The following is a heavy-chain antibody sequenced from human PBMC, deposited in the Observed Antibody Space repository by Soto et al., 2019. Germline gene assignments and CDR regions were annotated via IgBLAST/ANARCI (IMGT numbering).Heavy chain of an antibody. V-gene: IGHV4-34*01. CDR1: GGSFSGYY. CDR2: INHSGST. CDR3: ARGLRIAAAGSSPRYCSGGSCYSGYFDY. D-gene: IGHD2-15*01. Sequence: SETLSLTCAVYGGSFSGYYWSWIRQPPGKGLEWIGEINHSGSTNYNPSLKSRVTISVDTSKNQSSLKLTSVTAADTAVYYCARGLRIAAAGSSPRYCSGGSCYSGYFDYWDQGTLVTVSS. J-gene: IGHJ4*02.